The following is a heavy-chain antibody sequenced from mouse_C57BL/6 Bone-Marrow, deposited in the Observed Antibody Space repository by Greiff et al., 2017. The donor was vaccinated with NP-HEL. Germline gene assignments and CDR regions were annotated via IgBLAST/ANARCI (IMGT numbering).Heavy chain of an antibody. V-gene: IGHV5-17*01. CDR3: ARIWLLVYFDV. CDR1: GFTFSDYG. J-gene: IGHJ1*03. Sequence: EVKLVESGGGLVKPGGSLKLSCAASGFTFSDYGMHWVRQAPEKGLEWVAYISSGSSTIYYADTVKGRFTISRDNAKNTLFLQMTSLRSEDTAMYYCARIWLLVYFDVWGTGTTVTVSS. D-gene: IGHD2-2*01. CDR2: ISSGSSTI.